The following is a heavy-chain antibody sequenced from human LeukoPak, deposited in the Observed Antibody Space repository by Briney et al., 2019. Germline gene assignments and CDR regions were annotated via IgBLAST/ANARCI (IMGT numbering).Heavy chain of an antibody. CDR1: GYTFTGYY. CDR3: ARENGAYYYYGMDV. Sequence: ASVKVSCKASGYTFTGYYMHWVRQAPGQGLEWMGWINPNSGGTNYAQKFQGRVTMTRDTSISTAYMELSRLRSDDTAVYYCARENGAYYYYGMDVWGQGTTVTVS. V-gene: IGHV1-2*02. CDR2: INPNSGGT. J-gene: IGHJ6*02. D-gene: IGHD3-10*01.